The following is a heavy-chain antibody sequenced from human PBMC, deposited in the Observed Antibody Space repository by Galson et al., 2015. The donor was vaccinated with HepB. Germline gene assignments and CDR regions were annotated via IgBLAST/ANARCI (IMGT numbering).Heavy chain of an antibody. Sequence: SLRLSCAASGFTFSSYAMHWVRQAPGKGLEWVAVVSYDGSNNYYADSVKGRFTISRDNSKNTQHLQMNSLRAEDTAVYYCAKEGAGYCSSISCYNFDSWGQGTLVTVSS. D-gene: IGHD2-2*02. CDR2: VSYDGSNN. CDR1: GFTFSSYA. V-gene: IGHV3-30*04. J-gene: IGHJ4*02. CDR3: AKEGAGYCSSISCYNFDS.